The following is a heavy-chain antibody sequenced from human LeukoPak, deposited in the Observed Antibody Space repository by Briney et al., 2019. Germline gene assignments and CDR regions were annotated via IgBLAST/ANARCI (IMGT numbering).Heavy chain of an antibody. D-gene: IGHD6-19*01. CDR1: GFTFSTCA. CDR3: ARLASGWAVAAKRYFDY. J-gene: IGHJ4*02. V-gene: IGHV3-23*01. Sequence: PGGSLRLSCAVSGFTFSTCAMSWVRQAPGKGLEWVSVISGSGGSTYYADSVKGRFTISRDKSKNTLYLQMNSLRAEDTAVYYCARLASGWAVAAKRYFDYWGQGTLVTVSS. CDR2: ISGSGGST.